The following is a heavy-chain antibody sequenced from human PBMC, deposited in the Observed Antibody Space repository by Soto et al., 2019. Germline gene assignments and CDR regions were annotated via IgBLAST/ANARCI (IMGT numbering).Heavy chain of an antibody. CDR2: ISGYNGHT. CDR3: AGEGEMPYYYYGLDV. V-gene: IGHV1-18*01. CDR1: GYTFTTYG. J-gene: IGHJ6*02. D-gene: IGHD3-16*01. Sequence: QVQLVQSGAEERKPGASVKVSCKASGYTFTTYGISWVRQAPGQGLEWMGWISGYNGHTKYAQKFQGRVTMTTDTSTSTVYMDLRSLRSDDTAVYYCAGEGEMPYYYYGLDVWGQGTTVTVSS.